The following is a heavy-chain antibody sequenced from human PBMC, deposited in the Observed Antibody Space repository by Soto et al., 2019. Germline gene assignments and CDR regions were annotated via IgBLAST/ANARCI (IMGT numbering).Heavy chain of an antibody. V-gene: IGHV3-23*01. J-gene: IGHJ4*02. CDR2: VSGRGGDT. CDR1: GFSFSSFA. D-gene: IGHD3-3*01. Sequence: EVHLLQSGGGLVQPGGSLRLSCAASGFSFSSFALSWVRQSPGKGLEWVAAVSGRGGDTYYANSVKGRFTISRDNSQNTLFPLKNSLRAEDSAIYYCAKDPNYDFWSGFSAVYFDYWGQGTLVTVSS. CDR3: AKDPNYDFWSGFSAVYFDY.